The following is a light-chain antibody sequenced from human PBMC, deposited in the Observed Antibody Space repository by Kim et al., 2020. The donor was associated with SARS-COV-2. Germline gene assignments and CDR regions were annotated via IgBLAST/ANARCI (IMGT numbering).Light chain of an antibody. J-gene: IGLJ3*02. CDR3: NSRDRNGNHGV. CDR1: SLRNYF. CDR2: NRN. V-gene: IGLV3-19*01. Sequence: SSELTQDPAVSVALGQTVRITCQGVSLRNYFASWYQQKPGQAPVLVMYNRNNRPSGIPDRFSGSRSGNTASLTITGAQAEDEADYYCNSRDRNGNHGVFG.